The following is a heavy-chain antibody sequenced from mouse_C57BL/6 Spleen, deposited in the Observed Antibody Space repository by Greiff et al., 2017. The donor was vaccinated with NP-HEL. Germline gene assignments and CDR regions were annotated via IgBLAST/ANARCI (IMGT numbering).Heavy chain of an antibody. Sequence: VQLKQSGAELVKPGASVKLSCKASGYTFNDYYMHWVKQRPEQGLEWIGEINPDDGNTEYNQKFQGKATLTADTSSNTAYLQLSSLTYEDTAVYYCTTRPNYTTHFDYRGQGTTLTVAS. CDR3: TTRPNYTTHFDY. V-gene: IGHV14-1*01. D-gene: IGHD2-1*01. CDR2: INPDDGNT. J-gene: IGHJ2*01. CDR1: GYTFNDYY.